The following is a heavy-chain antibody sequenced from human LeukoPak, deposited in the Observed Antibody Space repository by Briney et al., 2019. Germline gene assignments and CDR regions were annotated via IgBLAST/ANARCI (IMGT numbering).Heavy chain of an antibody. D-gene: IGHD6-13*01. V-gene: IGHV1-18*01. CDR2: ISAYNGNT. Sequence: ASVKVSCKASGYTFTSYGISWVRQAPGRGLEWMGWISAYNGNTNYAQKLQGRVTMTTDTSTSTAYMELRSLRSDDTAVYYCARGLGQQGEYYFDYWGQGTLVTVSS. CDR3: ARGLGQQGEYYFDY. J-gene: IGHJ4*02. CDR1: GYTFTSYG.